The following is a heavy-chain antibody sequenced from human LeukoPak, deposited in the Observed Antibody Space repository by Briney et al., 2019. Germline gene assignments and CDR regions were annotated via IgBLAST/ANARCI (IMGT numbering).Heavy chain of an antibody. D-gene: IGHD3-22*01. V-gene: IGHV3-7*01. Sequence: PGGSLRLSCAASAFTLSNYWMSWVRQAPGKGLEWLANINQDGSEMYYVDSVKGRFTISRDNGKNSLYLQINSLRADDTALSYCARDLGSMIVVRTTNWYFDLWGRGTLVTVSS. CDR2: INQDGSEM. CDR3: ARDLGSMIVVRTTNWYFDL. CDR1: AFTLSNYW. J-gene: IGHJ2*01.